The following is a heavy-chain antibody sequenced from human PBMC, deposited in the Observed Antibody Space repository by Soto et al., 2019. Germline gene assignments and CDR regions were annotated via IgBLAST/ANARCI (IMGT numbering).Heavy chain of an antibody. Sequence: ASVKVSCKASGCTFTTYFMHWVRQAPGQGFEWLGRINPTGGDTVYAQKFQGRVTVTKDTSTSTVFIELGSLTSKDTAVYYCARGSYASNVFIMDVWGQVTPVTVYS. CDR1: GCTFTTYF. CDR2: INPTGGDT. V-gene: IGHV1-46*01. D-gene: IGHD2-2*01. J-gene: IGHJ6*02. CDR3: ARGSYASNVFIMDV.